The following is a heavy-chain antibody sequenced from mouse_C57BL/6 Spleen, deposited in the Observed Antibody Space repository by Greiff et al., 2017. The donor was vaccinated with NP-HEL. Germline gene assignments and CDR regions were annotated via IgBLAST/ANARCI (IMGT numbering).Heavy chain of an antibody. Sequence: EVKLVESGGGLVQPGGSLKLSCAASGFTFSDYYMYWVRQTPEKRLEWVADISNGGGSTYYPDTVKGRFTISRDNAKNTLYLQMSRLKSEDTAMYYCARRTYYDYDVWFAYWGQGTLVTVSA. D-gene: IGHD2-4*01. CDR1: GFTFSDYY. J-gene: IGHJ3*01. CDR2: ISNGGGST. CDR3: ARRTYYDYDVWFAY. V-gene: IGHV5-12*01.